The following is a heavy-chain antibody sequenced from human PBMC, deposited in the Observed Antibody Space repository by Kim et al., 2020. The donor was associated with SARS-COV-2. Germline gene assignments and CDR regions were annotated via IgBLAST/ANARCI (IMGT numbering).Heavy chain of an antibody. CDR3: ARVLYDSSGYQIDY. CDR2: IIPIFDTA. V-gene: IGHV1-69*13. J-gene: IGHJ4*02. D-gene: IGHD3-22*01. Sequence: SVKVSCKASGGTFSSYAITWVRQAPGQGLEWMGGIIPIFDTANYAQKFQGRGTITADESTSTAYMELSSLRSVDTAVYYCARVLYDSSGYQIDYWGQGTLVTVSS. CDR1: GGTFSSYA.